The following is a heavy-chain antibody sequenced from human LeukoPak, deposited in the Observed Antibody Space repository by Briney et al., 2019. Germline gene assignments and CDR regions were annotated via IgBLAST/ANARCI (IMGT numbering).Heavy chain of an antibody. V-gene: IGHV3-23*01. J-gene: IGHJ5*02. D-gene: IGHD3-10*01. CDR1: GFTFSSYA. Sequence: PGGSLRLSCAVSGFTFSSYAMSWVRQAPGKGLEWVSAISGSGGSTYYADSVKGRFTISRDNSKNTLYLQMNSLRAEDTAVYYCAPFRWFGDNWFDPWGQGTLVTVSS. CDR2: ISGSGGST. CDR3: APFRWFGDNWFDP.